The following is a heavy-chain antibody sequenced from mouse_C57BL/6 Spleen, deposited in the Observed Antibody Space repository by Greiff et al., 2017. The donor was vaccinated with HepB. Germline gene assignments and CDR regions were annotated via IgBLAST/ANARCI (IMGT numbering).Heavy chain of an antibody. D-gene: IGHD2-1*01. CDR3: ARHEERYYGNSAWFAY. V-gene: IGHV1-62-2*01. CDR1: GYTFTEYT. J-gene: IGHJ3*01. Sequence: QVQLQQSGAELVKPGASVKLSCKASGYTFTEYTIHWVKQRSGQGLEWIGWFYPGSGSIKYNEKFKDKATLTADKSSSTVYMELSSLTSEDSAVYFCARHEERYYGNSAWFAYWGQGTLVTVSA. CDR2: FYPGSGSI.